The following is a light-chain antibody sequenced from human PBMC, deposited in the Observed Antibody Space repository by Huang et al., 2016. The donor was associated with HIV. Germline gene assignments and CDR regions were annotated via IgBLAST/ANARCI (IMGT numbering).Light chain of an antibody. CDR3: QQYNTWQT. CDR2: GAS. Sequence: EIVMTQSPATLSVSPGERAPLSCRASQSVSSNLAWYQQQPGQAPRLLIYGASTRATDIPARFSGSGSGTEFTLTISSLQSEDFAVYYCQQYNTWQTFGQGTKVEIK. CDR1: QSVSSN. V-gene: IGKV3-15*01. J-gene: IGKJ1*01.